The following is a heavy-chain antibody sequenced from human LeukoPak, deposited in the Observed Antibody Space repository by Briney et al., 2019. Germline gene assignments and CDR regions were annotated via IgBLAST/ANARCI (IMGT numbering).Heavy chain of an antibody. CDR2: IFYSGTT. CDR3: ARGGSAAKYYFDS. Sequence: SETLSLTCTVSNDSISPLYWGWIRQPPGKGLEFIGYIFYSGTTNFNPSLKSRVTLSVDTSKNQFSLRLNSVAAADTAVYYCARGGSAAKYYFDSWGQGTLVTVSS. J-gene: IGHJ4*02. CDR1: NDSISPLY. V-gene: IGHV4-59*11. D-gene: IGHD6-13*01.